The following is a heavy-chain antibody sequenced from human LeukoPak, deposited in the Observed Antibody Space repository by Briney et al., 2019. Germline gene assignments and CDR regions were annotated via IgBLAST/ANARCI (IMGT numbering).Heavy chain of an antibody. CDR2: IYHSGST. CDR1: GGSISSYY. V-gene: IGHV4-38-2*02. D-gene: IGHD4-17*01. CDR3: ARPHDYGDYVYAFDI. J-gene: IGHJ3*02. Sequence: SETMSLTCTVSGGSISSYYWGWIRQPPGKGLEWIGSIYHSGSTYYNPSLKSRVTISVDTSKNQFSLKLSSVAAADTAVYYCARPHDYGDYVYAFDIWGQGTMVTVSS.